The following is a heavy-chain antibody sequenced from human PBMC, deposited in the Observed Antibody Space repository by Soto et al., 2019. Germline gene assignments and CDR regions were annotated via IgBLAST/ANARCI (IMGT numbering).Heavy chain of an antibody. J-gene: IGHJ5*02. V-gene: IGHV4-59*06. D-gene: IGHD3-3*01. Sequence: SETLSLTCTVSGGSIRSYYWSWIRQHPGAGPVWIGSISSSGSTYYNPSLKSRVSMSIDTSKNQFSLKLTSMTAADTAVYFCARGRTYYAPWGQGTPVTVSS. CDR3: ARGRTYYAP. CDR2: ISSSGST. CDR1: GGSIRSYY.